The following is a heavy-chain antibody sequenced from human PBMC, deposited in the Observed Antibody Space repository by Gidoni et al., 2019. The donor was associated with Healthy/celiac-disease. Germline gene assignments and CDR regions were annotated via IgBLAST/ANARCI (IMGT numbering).Heavy chain of an antibody. Sequence: QVQLVQSGAGVKKPGASVKVSCKASGYTFTSYAINWVRQATGQGHEWMGWMKPNSGNTGYAQKFQGKVTMTRNTSRSTGYMELGSRRSEDTAVYYCARGRSHSWCDYWGQGTLGTVSS. D-gene: IGHD6-13*01. J-gene: IGHJ4*02. CDR2: MKPNSGNT. V-gene: IGHV1-8*01. CDR1: GYTFTSYA. CDR3: ARGRSHSWCDY.